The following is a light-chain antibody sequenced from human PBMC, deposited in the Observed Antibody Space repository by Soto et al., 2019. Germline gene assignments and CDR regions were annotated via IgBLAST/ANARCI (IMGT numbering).Light chain of an antibody. V-gene: IGKV3-15*01. Sequence: VMTQSPATVSVSPGERATLSCRTSQSVSSNLAWYQQRPGQAPRLLIYGASTRATGIPARFSGSGSGTEFTLAISSLQSEDFAVYYCQQYNNWPWTFGQGTKVDIK. CDR3: QQYNNWPWT. J-gene: IGKJ1*01. CDR1: QSVSSN. CDR2: GAS.